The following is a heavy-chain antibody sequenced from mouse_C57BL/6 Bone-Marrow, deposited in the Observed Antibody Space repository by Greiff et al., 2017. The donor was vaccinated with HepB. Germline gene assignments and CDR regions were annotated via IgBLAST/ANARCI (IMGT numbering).Heavy chain of an antibody. J-gene: IGHJ3*01. CDR2: IYPGSGST. Sequence: VQLQQPGAELVKPGASVKMSCKASGYTFTSYWITWVKQRPGQGLEWIGDIYPGSGSTNYNEKFKSKATLTVDTSSSTAYMQLSSLTSEDSAVYYCAIEGPYYGRTWFAYWGQGTLVTVSA. CDR3: AIEGPYYGRTWFAY. V-gene: IGHV1-55*01. D-gene: IGHD1-1*01. CDR1: GYTFTSYW.